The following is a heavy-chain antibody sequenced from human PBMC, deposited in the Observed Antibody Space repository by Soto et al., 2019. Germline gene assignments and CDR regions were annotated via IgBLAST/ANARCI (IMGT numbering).Heavy chain of an antibody. CDR2: IYYSGST. V-gene: IGHV4-30-4*01. D-gene: IGHD3-22*01. CDR1: GGSISSGDYY. J-gene: IGHJ5*02. CDR3: AREPHYYDNSGRIGSNWFDP. Sequence: SETLSLTCTVSGGSISSGDYYWSWIRQPPGKGLEWIGYIYYSGSTYYNPSLKSRVTISVDTSKNQFSLKLSSVTAADTAVYYCAREPHYYDNSGRIGSNWFDPWGQGTLVTVSS.